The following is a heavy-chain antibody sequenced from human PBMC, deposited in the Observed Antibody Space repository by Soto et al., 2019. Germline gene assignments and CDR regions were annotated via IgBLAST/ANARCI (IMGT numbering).Heavy chain of an antibody. V-gene: IGHV3-21*01. CDR3: ARDHLRQNAFDI. CDR2: ISSSSSYI. J-gene: IGHJ3*02. CDR1: GFTFSSYI. Sequence: GGSLRLSCAASGFTFSSYIMNWVGQSPGKGLEWVSSISSSSSYIYYADSVKGRFTISRDNAKNSLYLQMNSLRAEDTAVYFCARDHLRQNAFDIWGQGTMVTV. D-gene: IGHD3-16*01.